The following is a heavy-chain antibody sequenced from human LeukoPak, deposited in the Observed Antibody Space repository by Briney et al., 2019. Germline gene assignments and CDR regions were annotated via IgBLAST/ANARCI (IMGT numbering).Heavy chain of an antibody. CDR1: GFTFTNNW. D-gene: IGHD4-11*01. J-gene: IGHJ5*02. CDR2: IKPDDSEI. Sequence: GGSLRLSCVASGFTFTNNWMTWVRQVPGKGLEWVANIKPDDSEIYYVASVKGRFTISRDNAKNSVFLQMNSLRAEDTAVYYCARGRVAVTTFGWSDPWGQGTLVTVSS. V-gene: IGHV3-7*04. CDR3: ARGRVAVTTFGWSDP.